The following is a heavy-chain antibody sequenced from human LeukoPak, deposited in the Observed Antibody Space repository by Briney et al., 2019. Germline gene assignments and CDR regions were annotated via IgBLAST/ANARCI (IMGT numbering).Heavy chain of an antibody. J-gene: IGHJ4*02. CDR1: GYSFTSYW. CDR2: IYPGDSDT. V-gene: IGHV5-51*01. Sequence: GESLKISCKGSGYSFTSYWIGWVRQMPGKGLEWMGIIYPGDSDTRYSPSFQGQVTISADKSLSTAYLQWSSLKASDTAMYYCARRGYYYDSSGYYYGYWGQGTLVTVSS. CDR3: ARRGYYYDSSGYYYGY. D-gene: IGHD3-22*01.